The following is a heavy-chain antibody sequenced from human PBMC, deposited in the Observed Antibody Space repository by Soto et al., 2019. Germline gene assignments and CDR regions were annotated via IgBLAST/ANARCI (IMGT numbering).Heavy chain of an antibody. J-gene: IGHJ4*02. D-gene: IGHD1-26*01. CDR2: IYYSGST. Sequence: SETLSLTCTVSVGSISSSSYYWGWIRQPPGKGLEWIGSIYYSGSTYYNPSLKSRVTISVDTSKNQFSLKLSSVTAADTAVYYCARLGGYNLYFDYWGQGTLVTVSS. V-gene: IGHV4-39*01. CDR3: ARLGGYNLYFDY. CDR1: VGSISSSSYY.